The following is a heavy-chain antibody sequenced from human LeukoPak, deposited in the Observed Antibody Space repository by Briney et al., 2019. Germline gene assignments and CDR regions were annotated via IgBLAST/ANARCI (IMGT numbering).Heavy chain of an antibody. J-gene: IGHJ4*02. Sequence: SETLSLTCTVCGDSISTYFWSWIRQPPGKGLEWIGYISYSGSTNYKPSLKSRVTISVDTSKNQFSLKLSSVIAADTAVYYCARTQMGYFFDYWGQGTLVTVSS. CDR2: ISYSGST. CDR3: ARTQMGYFFDY. V-gene: IGHV4-59*01. CDR1: GDSISTYF. D-gene: IGHD5-24*01.